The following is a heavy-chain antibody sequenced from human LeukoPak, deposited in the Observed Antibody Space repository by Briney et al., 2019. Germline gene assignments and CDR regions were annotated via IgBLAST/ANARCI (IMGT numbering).Heavy chain of an antibody. CDR3: AKLGVVPAAIEDY. D-gene: IGHD2-2*01. CDR1: GGSISSSY. CDR2: FYYSGST. V-gene: IGHV4-59*01. J-gene: IGHJ4*02. Sequence: SETLSLTCTVSGGSISSSYWSWIRQPPGKGLEWIGYFYYSGSTNYNPSLKSRVTISVDTSKNQFSLKLSSVTAADTAVYYCAKLGVVPAAIEDYWGQGTLVTVSS.